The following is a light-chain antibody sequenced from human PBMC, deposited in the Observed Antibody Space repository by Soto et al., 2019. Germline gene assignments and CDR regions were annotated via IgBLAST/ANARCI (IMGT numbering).Light chain of an antibody. Sequence: QSVLTQPRSVSGSPGQSVTISCTGTSSDVGGYNYVSWYQQHPGKAPKLMIYDVSKRPSGVPDRFSGSKSGNTASLTISGLQAEDEADYYCCSYAGSYRVFGTGTKVHRP. CDR3: CSYAGSYRV. CDR2: DVS. J-gene: IGLJ1*01. V-gene: IGLV2-11*01. CDR1: SSDVGGYNY.